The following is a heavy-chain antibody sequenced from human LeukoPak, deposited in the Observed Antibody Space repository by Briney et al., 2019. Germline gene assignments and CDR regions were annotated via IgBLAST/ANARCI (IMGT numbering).Heavy chain of an antibody. Sequence: GSLRLSCAASGFTFGSYAMSWVRQAPGKGLEWVSAISGSGGSTYYADSVKGRFTISRDNSKNTLYLQMNSLRAEDTAVYYCAKDSVYCSSTSCYVYWGQGTLVTVSS. J-gene: IGHJ4*02. CDR2: ISGSGGST. D-gene: IGHD2-2*01. CDR3: AKDSVYCSSTSCYVY. V-gene: IGHV3-23*01. CDR1: GFTFGSYA.